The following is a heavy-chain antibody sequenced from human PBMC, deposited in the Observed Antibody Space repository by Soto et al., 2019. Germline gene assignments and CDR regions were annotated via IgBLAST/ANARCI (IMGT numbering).Heavy chain of an antibody. D-gene: IGHD3-16*02. CDR3: ARLYGLDAFDI. J-gene: IGHJ3*02. CDR2: IYYSGST. Sequence: SETLSLTCTVSGGSISSYYWSWIRQPPGKGLEWIGYIYYSGSTNYNPSLKSRVTISVDTSKNRFSPKLSSVTAADTAVYYCARLYGLDAFDIWGQGTMVTVSS. CDR1: GGSISSYY. V-gene: IGHV4-59*08.